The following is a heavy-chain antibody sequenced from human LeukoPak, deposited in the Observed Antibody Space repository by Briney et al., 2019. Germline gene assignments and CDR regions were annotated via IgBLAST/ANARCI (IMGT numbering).Heavy chain of an antibody. V-gene: IGHV1-18*01. Sequence: ASVKVSCKASGYTFTSYGISWVRQAPGQGLEWMGWISAYNGNTNYAQKRQGRVTMTTDTSTSTAYMELKSLRSDDTAVYYCARGSYRFGAVADQDYWGQGTLVTVSS. CDR3: ARGSYRFGAVADQDY. CDR2: ISAYNGNT. CDR1: GYTFTSYG. D-gene: IGHD6-19*01. J-gene: IGHJ4*02.